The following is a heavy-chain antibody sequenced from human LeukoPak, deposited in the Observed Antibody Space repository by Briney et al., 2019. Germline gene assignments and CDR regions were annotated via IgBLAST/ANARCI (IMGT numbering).Heavy chain of an antibody. Sequence: QTGGSLRLSCAASEFTFNRYSMSWVRQAPGKGLEWVANIKHDGSEAHYVDSVKGRFTISRDNAKNSLSLQMNSLNVDDTGVYFCTRDALFGSGRTHLDFWSQGTLVSVSS. D-gene: IGHD3-10*01. CDR2: IKHDGSEA. V-gene: IGHV3-7*04. J-gene: IGHJ4*02. CDR1: EFTFNRYS. CDR3: TRDALFGSGRTHLDF.